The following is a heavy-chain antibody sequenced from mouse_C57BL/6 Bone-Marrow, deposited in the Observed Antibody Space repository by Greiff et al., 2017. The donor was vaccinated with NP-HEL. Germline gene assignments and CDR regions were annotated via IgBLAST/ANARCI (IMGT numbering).Heavy chain of an antibody. V-gene: IGHV1-26*01. CDR2: INPNNGGT. CDR1: GYTFTDYY. CDR3: ASGWLPFAY. D-gene: IGHD2-3*01. Sequence: EVKLQQSGPELVKPGASVKISCKASGYTFTDYYMNWVKQSHGKSLEWIGDINPNNGGTSYNQKFKGKATLTVDKSSSTAYMELRSLTSEDSAVYYCASGWLPFAYWGQGTLVTVSA. J-gene: IGHJ3*01.